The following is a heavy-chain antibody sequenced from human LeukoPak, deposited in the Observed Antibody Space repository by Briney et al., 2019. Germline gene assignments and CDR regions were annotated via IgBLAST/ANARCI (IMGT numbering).Heavy chain of an antibody. D-gene: IGHD2-21*02. CDR1: GGSIGSGYY. J-gene: IGHJ4*02. V-gene: IGHV4-39*02. CDR3: TRDIGDFVSVF. CDR2: IHYGGTT. Sequence: SETLSLTCTVSGGSIGSGYYWAWIRQPPGKGLEWIGSIHYGGTTYYNPSLQSRVAISADTSKNQFALDLRSVTAADTAVYYCTRDIGDFVSVFWGQGTLVTVSS.